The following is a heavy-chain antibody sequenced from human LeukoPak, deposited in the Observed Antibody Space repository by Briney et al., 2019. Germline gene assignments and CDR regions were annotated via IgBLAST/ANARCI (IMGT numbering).Heavy chain of an antibody. CDR2: IAYDGSIK. J-gene: IGHJ4*02. CDR1: GFTFSAYG. Sequence: PGGSLRLSCAASGFTFSAYGMHWVRQAPGKGLEWVAVIAYDGSIKYYADSVKGRFTISRDNSKNTLFLQVNSLRGEDTAVYYCARAMAAAAGTFDYWGQGTLVTVSS. CDR3: ARAMAAAAGTFDY. D-gene: IGHD6-13*01. V-gene: IGHV3-30*03.